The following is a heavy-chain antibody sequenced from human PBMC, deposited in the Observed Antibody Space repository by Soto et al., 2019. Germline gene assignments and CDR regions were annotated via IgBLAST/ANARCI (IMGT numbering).Heavy chain of an antibody. CDR2: IYYSGTT. J-gene: IGHJ4*02. CDR1: GGAMSSYY. V-gene: IGHV4-59*01. CDR3: ARGLTTATTPYDY. D-gene: IGHD1-7*01. Sequence: LSLTCTVSGGAMSSYYWTWVRQPPGKALEWIGYIYYSGTTHYNPSLKSRVTISVDTSKNQFSLKLSSVTAADTAVYYCARGLTTATTPYDYWGQGTLVTVSS.